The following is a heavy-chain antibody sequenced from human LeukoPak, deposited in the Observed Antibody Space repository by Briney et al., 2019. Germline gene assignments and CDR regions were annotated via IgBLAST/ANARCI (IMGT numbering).Heavy chain of an antibody. CDR1: GFTFSSYA. CDR3: AKGYYGSGTYGWFDP. J-gene: IGHJ5*02. Sequence: GGSLRLSCAASGFTFSSYAMNWVRQAPGKGLEWVSVIRSSGSGGSTYYADSVKGRFTISRDNSKNTLYLQMNNLRAEDTAVYYCAKGYYGSGTYGWFDPWGQGTLVTVSS. D-gene: IGHD3-10*01. CDR2: IRSSGSGGST. V-gene: IGHV3-23*01.